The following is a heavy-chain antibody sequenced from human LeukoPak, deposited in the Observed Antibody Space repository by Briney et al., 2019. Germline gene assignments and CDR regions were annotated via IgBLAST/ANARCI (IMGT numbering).Heavy chain of an antibody. V-gene: IGHV4-39*01. D-gene: IGHD3-16*02. CDR2: IYYSGST. Sequence: SETLSLTCTVSGGSMSSSSYYWGWIRQPPGKGLEWIGSIYYSGSTYYNPSLKSRVTISVDPSKNQFSLKLSSVTAADTAVYHCVRLSGPTGWFDPWGQGTLVIVSS. J-gene: IGHJ5*02. CDR3: VRLSGPTGWFDP. CDR1: GGSMSSSSYY.